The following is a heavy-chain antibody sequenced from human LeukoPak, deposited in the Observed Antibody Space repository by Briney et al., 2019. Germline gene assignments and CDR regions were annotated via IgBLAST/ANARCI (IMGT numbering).Heavy chain of an antibody. CDR2: VISIFGTV. V-gene: IGHV1-69*13. J-gene: IGHJ6*03. CDR3: AGGVYSSRRYDHSYYYIDV. Sequence: SVKVSCKASGGTFSSYAISWVRQAPGQGLEWMGGVISIFGTVNYAQKFQGRLTITADESTSTAYMELSRLTSEDTAVYYCAGGVYSSRRYDHSYYYIDVWGKGTTVTVSS. CDR1: GGTFSSYA. D-gene: IGHD6-13*01.